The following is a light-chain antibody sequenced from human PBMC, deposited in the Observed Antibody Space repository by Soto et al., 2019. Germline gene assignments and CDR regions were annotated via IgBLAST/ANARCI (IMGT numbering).Light chain of an antibody. CDR2: DAS. V-gene: IGKV1-5*01. CDR3: QQYNSYSWT. J-gene: IGKJ1*01. Sequence: DIKMTQSPSTLSASVGDRVTITCRASQSISSWLAWYQQNPGKAPKLLIYDASSLESGVPSRFSGSGSGTEFTLTISSLQPDDFATYYCQQYNSYSWTFGQGTKVDIK. CDR1: QSISSW.